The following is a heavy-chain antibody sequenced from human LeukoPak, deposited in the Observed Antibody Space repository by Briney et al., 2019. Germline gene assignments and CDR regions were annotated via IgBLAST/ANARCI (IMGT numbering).Heavy chain of an antibody. CDR1: GFTFSSYS. CDR3: AKGVAATHYYFDY. V-gene: IGHV3-23*01. J-gene: IGHJ4*02. D-gene: IGHD2-15*01. CDR2: ISGSGGST. Sequence: GVLRLSCAASGFTFSSYSMSWVRQAPGKGLEWVSAISGSGGSTYYADSVKGRFTISRDNSKNTLYLQMNSLRAEDTAVYYCAKGVAATHYYFDYWGQGTLVTVSS.